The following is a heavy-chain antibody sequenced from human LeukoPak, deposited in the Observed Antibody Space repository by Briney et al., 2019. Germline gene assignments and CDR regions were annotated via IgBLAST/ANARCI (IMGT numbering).Heavy chain of an antibody. CDR1: GGSTSSYY. CDR2: IYYSGST. CDR3: ARVSGVVIPPYYYYYGMDV. J-gene: IGHJ6*02. V-gene: IGHV4-59*01. D-gene: IGHD3-3*01. Sequence: SETLSLTCTVSGGSTSSYYWSWIRQPPGKGLEWIGYIYYSGSTNYNPSLKSRVTISVDTSKNQFSLKLSSVTAADTAVYYCARVSGVVIPPYYYYYGMDVWGQGTTVTVSS.